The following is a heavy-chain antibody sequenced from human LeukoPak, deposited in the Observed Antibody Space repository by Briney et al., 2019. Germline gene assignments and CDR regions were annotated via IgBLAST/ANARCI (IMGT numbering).Heavy chain of an antibody. CDR2: IKSKVDGETI. CDR3: STGGYFFDY. CDR1: GFIFSNAW. Sequence: GGSLRLSCVGSGFIFSNAWMNWVRQAPGKGLEWVARIKSKVDGETIDYAAPTKSRFSISRDDSKNTVYLQMNSLKTEDTGVYYCSTGGYFFDYWGQGTLVTVSS. J-gene: IGHJ4*02. V-gene: IGHV3-15*07.